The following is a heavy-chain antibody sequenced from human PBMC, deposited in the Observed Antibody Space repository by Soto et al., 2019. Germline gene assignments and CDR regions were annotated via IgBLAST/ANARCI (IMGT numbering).Heavy chain of an antibody. J-gene: IGHJ4*02. D-gene: IGHD3-22*01. Sequence: QGQLVQSGAEVKKPGSSVKVSCKASGDTFSTYSINWVRQAPGQGLEWMGRIIPMLGIANYAQKFQGRVTITADKSTNTAYMELSSLRSEDTAVYYCARGGFYYDNSGRLDFWGQGTLVTVSS. V-gene: IGHV1-69*02. CDR3: ARGGFYYDNSGRLDF. CDR2: IIPMLGIA. CDR1: GDTFSTYS.